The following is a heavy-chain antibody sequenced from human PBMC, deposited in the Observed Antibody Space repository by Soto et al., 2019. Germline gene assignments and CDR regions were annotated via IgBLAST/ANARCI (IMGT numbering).Heavy chain of an antibody. D-gene: IGHD6-13*01. CDR3: AKDLGRIAAAGTDWFDP. CDR2: ISGSGGST. Sequence: EVQLLESGGGLVQPGGSLRLSCAASGFTFSSYAMSWVRQAPGKGLEWVSAISGSGGSTYYADSVKGRFTISRDNSKDTLYLQMNSRRAEDTAVYYCAKDLGRIAAAGTDWFDPWGQGTLVTVSS. V-gene: IGHV3-23*01. J-gene: IGHJ5*02. CDR1: GFTFSSYA.